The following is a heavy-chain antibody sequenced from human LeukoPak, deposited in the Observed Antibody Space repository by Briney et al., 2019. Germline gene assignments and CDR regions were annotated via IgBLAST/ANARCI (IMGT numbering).Heavy chain of an antibody. CDR2: IYYSGST. J-gene: IGHJ4*02. D-gene: IGHD3-16*01. CDR1: GGSISSSSYY. Sequence: KSSETLSLTCTVSGGSISSSSYYWGWIRQPPGKGLEWIGSIYYSGSTYYNPSLKSRVTISVDTSKNQFSLKLSSVTAADTAVYYCASLGRTPAVSVGYWGQGTLVTVSS. V-gene: IGHV4-39*01. CDR3: ASLGRTPAVSVGY.